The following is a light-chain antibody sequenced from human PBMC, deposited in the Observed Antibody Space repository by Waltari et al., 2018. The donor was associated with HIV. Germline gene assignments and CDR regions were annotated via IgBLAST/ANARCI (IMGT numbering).Light chain of an antibody. V-gene: IGLV3-1*01. CDR2: QDN. CDR3: QAWDSSTAI. CDR1: PPRPSH. Sequence: SHELTPPPSVSVSPGPTATLHCSDPPPRPSHARWYQQKPGQSPVLVIYQDNKRPSGIPERFSGSNSGNTATLTISGTQALDEADYYCQAWDSSTAIFGGGTELTVL. J-gene: IGLJ2*01.